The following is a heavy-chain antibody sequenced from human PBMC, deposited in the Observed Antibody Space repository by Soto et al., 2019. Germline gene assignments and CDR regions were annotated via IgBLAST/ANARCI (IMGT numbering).Heavy chain of an antibody. J-gene: IGHJ4*02. D-gene: IGHD3-16*02. CDR3: ASYDYIWGSYRY. Sequence: EVQLVESGGGLVQPGGSLRLSCAASGFTFSSYAMHWVRQAPGKGLEYVSAISSNGGSTYYANSVKGRFTISRDNSKNTLYLQMGSLRAEDMAVYYCASYDYIWGSYRYWSQGTLVTVSS. CDR2: ISSNGGST. CDR1: GFTFSSYA. V-gene: IGHV3-64*01.